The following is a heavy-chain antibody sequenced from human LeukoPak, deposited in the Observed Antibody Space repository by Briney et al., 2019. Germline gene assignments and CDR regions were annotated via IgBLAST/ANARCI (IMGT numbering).Heavy chain of an antibody. Sequence: PSETLSLTCTVSGGSISSYNWGWIRQSAGKGLEWIGRFYPSGNTNYNPSLKSRVTMSVDTSKNQFSLRLTSVTAADTAVYYCARDSSDVVYYDISTGSNWFDPWGQGTLVTVSS. CDR3: ARDSSDVVYYDISTGSNWFDP. CDR1: GGSISSYN. D-gene: IGHD3-9*01. CDR2: FYPSGNT. V-gene: IGHV4-4*07. J-gene: IGHJ5*02.